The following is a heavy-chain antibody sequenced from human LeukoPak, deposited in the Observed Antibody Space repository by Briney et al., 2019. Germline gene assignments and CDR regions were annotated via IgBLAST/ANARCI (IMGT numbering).Heavy chain of an antibody. Sequence: GGSLRLSCAASGFTFSSYAMSWVGQAPGKGLEWVSAISGSGGSTYYADSVKGRFTISRDNSKNTLYLQMNSLRAEDTAVYYCAKDGLRFLEWLSSNPGYYYYYYMDVWGKGTTVTVSS. D-gene: IGHD3-3*01. V-gene: IGHV3-23*01. CDR2: ISGSGGST. CDR3: AKDGLRFLEWLSSNPGYYYYYYMDV. J-gene: IGHJ6*03. CDR1: GFTFSSYA.